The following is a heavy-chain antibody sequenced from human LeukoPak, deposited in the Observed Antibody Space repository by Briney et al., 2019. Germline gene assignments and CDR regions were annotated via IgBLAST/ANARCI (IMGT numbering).Heavy chain of an antibody. Sequence: GGTLRLSCVASGFTFSSYSMNWVRQAPGKGLEWVSYITRSSSAKFYADSVKGRFTISRDNAENLLYLQMNSLRAEDTAVYYCTRDQEGSDYWGQGTLVTVSS. J-gene: IGHJ4*02. CDR3: TRDQEGSDY. CDR1: GFTFSSYS. CDR2: ITRSSSAK. V-gene: IGHV3-48*01.